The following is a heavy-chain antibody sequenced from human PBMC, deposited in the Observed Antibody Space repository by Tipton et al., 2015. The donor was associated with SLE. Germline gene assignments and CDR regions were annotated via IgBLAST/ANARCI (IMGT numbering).Heavy chain of an antibody. D-gene: IGHD1-26*01. Sequence: TLSLTCAVSGDSINSGDYSWSWIRQPPGKGLEWIGYIFRSGNAYYNPPLNSRVTISLDMSRNQFSLRLKSVTAADTALYYCARHLRGGTYVWGQGTLVTVSS. CDR2: IFRSGNA. CDR3: ARHLRGGTYV. J-gene: IGHJ4*02. V-gene: IGHV4-30-2*01. CDR1: GDSINSGDYS.